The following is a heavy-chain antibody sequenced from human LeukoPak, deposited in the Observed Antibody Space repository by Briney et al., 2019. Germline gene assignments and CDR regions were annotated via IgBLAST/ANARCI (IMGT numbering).Heavy chain of an antibody. D-gene: IGHD2-2*01. V-gene: IGHV1-69*04. Sequence: ASVKVSCNASGGTFSSYTISWARQAPGQGLEWMGRIIPILGIANYAQKFQGRVTITADKSTSTAYMELSSLRSEDTAVYYCARDLVGVVAPNWFDPWGQGTLVTVSS. CDR3: ARDLVGVVAPNWFDP. J-gene: IGHJ5*02. CDR2: IIPILGIA. CDR1: GGTFSSYT.